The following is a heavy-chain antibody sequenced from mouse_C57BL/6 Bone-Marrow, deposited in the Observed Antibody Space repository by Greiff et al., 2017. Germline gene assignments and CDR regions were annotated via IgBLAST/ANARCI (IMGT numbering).Heavy chain of an antibody. D-gene: IGHD6-1*01. CDR3: ARRRPPLCYAMDY. J-gene: IGHJ4*01. CDR1: GYTFTDYY. Sequence: VQLQQSGPELVKPGASVKISCKASGYTFTDYYMNWVKQSHGKSLEWIGDINPNNGGTSYNQKLKGKATLTVDKSSSTAYMELRSLTSEDSAVYYCARRRPPLCYAMDYWGQGTSVTVSS. CDR2: INPNNGGT. V-gene: IGHV1-26*01.